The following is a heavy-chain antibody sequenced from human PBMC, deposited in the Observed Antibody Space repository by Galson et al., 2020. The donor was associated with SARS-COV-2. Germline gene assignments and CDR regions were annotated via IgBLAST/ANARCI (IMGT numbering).Heavy chain of an antibody. J-gene: IGHJ4*02. D-gene: IGHD1-7*01. V-gene: IGHV4-34*01. CDR3: ARGLNWNYSPDY. CDR2: ISHSGST. CDR1: GESFRGYQ. Sequence: SETLSLTCAVYGESFRGYQWSWIRQAPGTGLEWIGEISHSGSTNYNPSLKSRVTISLDTSKNQFSLKLNSVTATDTAVYYCARGLNWNYSPDYWGQGTLVTVSS.